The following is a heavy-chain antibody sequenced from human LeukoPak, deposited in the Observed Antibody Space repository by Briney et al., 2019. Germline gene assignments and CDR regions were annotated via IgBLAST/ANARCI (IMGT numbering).Heavy chain of an antibody. Sequence: PGGSLRLSCAASGFTFSNYAVVWVRQAPGQGLEWVSAITSGGAPRYADSVKGRFTISRDNSKNTLYLQMNSLRVEDTAQYFCARDPNGDYIGAFEFWGQGTGVTVSS. J-gene: IGHJ3*01. CDR3: ARDPNGDYIGAFEF. CDR1: GFTFSNYA. D-gene: IGHD4-17*01. CDR2: ITSGGAP. V-gene: IGHV3-23*01.